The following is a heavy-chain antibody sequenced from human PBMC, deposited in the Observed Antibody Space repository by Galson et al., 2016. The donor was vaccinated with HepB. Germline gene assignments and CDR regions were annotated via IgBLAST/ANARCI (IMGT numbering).Heavy chain of an antibody. Sequence: SLRLSCAASGFTVSSNCMSWVRQAPGKGLEWVSLICDGGSAYYTDSVKARFTISRDNSKNTLYLQMNDLRPEDTAVYFCARDPPRAPDFALDVWGQGTTVTVSS. V-gene: IGHV3-66*01. CDR2: ICDGGSA. CDR1: GFTVSSNC. J-gene: IGHJ6*02. CDR3: ARDPPRAPDFALDV.